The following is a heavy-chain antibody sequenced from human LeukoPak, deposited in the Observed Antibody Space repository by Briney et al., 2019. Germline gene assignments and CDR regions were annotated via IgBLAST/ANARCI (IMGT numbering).Heavy chain of an antibody. CDR2: ISAYNGNT. V-gene: IGHV1-18*01. CDR1: GYRFTSYG. D-gene: IGHD5-12*01. J-gene: IGHJ4*02. CDR3: ARGGGIIVATTMYHFDY. Sequence: ASVKVSCKASGYRFTSYGISWVRQAPGQGLEWMGWISAYNGNTNYAQKLQGRVTMTTDTSTRIAYMELRSLRSDDTAVYYCARGGGIIVATTMYHFDYWGQGTLVTVSS.